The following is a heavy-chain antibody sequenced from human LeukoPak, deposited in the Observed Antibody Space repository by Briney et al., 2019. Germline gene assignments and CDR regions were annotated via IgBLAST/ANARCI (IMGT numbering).Heavy chain of an antibody. J-gene: IGHJ4*02. CDR2: IWYDGSNT. CDR3: ARDVRRAAAGTMNY. Sequence: GRSLGLSCAASGFPFNSYCMHWVRPAPGKGLEGVAGIWYDGSNTYYADSVKGRFTISRDDSKNTLYLQMNSLRAEDTAVYFCARDVRRAAAGTMNYWGQGTLVTVSS. CDR1: GFPFNSYC. V-gene: IGHV3-33*01. D-gene: IGHD6-13*01.